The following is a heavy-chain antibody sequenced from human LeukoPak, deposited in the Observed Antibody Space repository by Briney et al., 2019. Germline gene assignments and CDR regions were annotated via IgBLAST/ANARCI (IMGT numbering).Heavy chain of an antibody. J-gene: IGHJ5*02. CDR2: INHSGST. V-gene: IGHV4-34*01. Sequence: SETLSLTCTVSGGSISSYYWSWIRQPPGKGLEWIGEINHSGSTNYNPSLKSRVTISVDTSKNQFSLKLSSVTAADTAVYYCARRLVTMVRGVQNWFDPWGQGTLVTVSS. CDR3: ARRLVTMVRGVQNWFDP. CDR1: GGSISSYY. D-gene: IGHD3-10*01.